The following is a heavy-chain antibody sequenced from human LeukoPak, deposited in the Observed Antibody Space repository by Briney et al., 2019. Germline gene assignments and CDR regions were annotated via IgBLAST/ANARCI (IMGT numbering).Heavy chain of an antibody. D-gene: IGHD3-10*01. Sequence: NPGGSLRLSCAASGFTFSSYSMNWVRQAPGKGLEWVSSISSSRSYIYYADSVKGRFTISRDNAKNTLYLQMNSLRAEDTAVYYCARVRVGAYDFEYWGQGALVTVSS. V-gene: IGHV3-21*01. CDR2: ISSSRSYI. J-gene: IGHJ4*02. CDR1: GFTFSSYS. CDR3: ARVRVGAYDFEY.